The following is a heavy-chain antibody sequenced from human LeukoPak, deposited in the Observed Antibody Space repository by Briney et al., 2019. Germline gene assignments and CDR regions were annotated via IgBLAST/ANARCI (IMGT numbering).Heavy chain of an antibody. J-gene: IGHJ6*02. D-gene: IGHD3-3*01. CDR2: ISGSGGST. V-gene: IGHV3-23*01. CDR1: GFTFSSYA. CDR3: AKEDWSIFGVVTAPYYYGMDV. Sequence: AGGSLRLSCAASGFTFSSYAMSWVRQAPGKGLEWVSAISGSGGSTYYADSVKGRFTISRDNSKNTLYLQMNSLRAEDTAVYYCAKEDWSIFGVVTAPYYYGMDVWGQGTTVTVSS.